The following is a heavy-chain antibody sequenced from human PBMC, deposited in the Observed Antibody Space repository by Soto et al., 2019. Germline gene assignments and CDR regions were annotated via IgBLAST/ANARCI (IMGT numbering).Heavy chain of an antibody. CDR2: TYPGDSDT. D-gene: IGHD3-22*01. CDR3: ARSPAYYYDSSGYPPVDY. V-gene: IGHV5-51*01. Sequence: GESLKISCKGSGYSFTSYWIGWVRQMPGKGLEWMGITYPGDSDTRYSPSFQGQVTISADKSISTAYLQWSSLKASDTAMYYCARSPAYYYDSSGYPPVDYWGQGTLVTVSS. J-gene: IGHJ4*02. CDR1: GYSFTSYW.